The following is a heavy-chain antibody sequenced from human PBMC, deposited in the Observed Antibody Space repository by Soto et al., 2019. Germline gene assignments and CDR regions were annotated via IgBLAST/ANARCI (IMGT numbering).Heavy chain of an antibody. CDR1: GYTFTSYD. Sequence: GASVKVSCKASGYTFTSYDINWVRQATGRVLEWMVCMNPNSGNTGYAQKFQGRVTMTRNTSISTAYMELSSLRSEDTAVYYCARWELYCSGGSCYNRFAAWAQGTMVTLSS. D-gene: IGHD2-15*01. CDR3: ARWELYCSGGSCYNRFAA. V-gene: IGHV1-8*01. CDR2: MNPNSGNT. J-gene: IGHJ5*02.